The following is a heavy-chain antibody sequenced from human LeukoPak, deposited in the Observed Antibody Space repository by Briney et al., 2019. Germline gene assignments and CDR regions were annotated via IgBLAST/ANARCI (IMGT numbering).Heavy chain of an antibody. CDR3: AKVRVGTAHFDY. CDR1: GFTFSNYG. J-gene: IGHJ4*02. D-gene: IGHD2-15*01. Sequence: PGRSLRLSCAASGFTFSNYGMHWVRQAPGKGREGVVVITHDGSNNNYADSVKGRFTISRDNSKNTLYLQMNSLRPEDTAVYYCAKVRVGTAHFDYWGQGTLVTVSS. V-gene: IGHV3-30*18. CDR2: ITHDGSNN.